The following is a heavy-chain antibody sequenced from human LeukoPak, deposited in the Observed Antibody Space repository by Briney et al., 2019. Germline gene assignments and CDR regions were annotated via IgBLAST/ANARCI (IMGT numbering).Heavy chain of an antibody. Sequence: GGSLRLSCVGSGFTFSNYGMHWVRQAPGKGLEWVAVISDDGTNKFYADSVKGRFTISRDNSKNTLYLQMNSLRAEDTAVYYCARDGDRFLEDYYYYYYMDVWGKGTTVTVSS. CDR1: GFTFSNYG. V-gene: IGHV3-30*03. CDR3: ARDGDRFLEDYYYYYYMDV. J-gene: IGHJ6*03. CDR2: ISDDGTNK. D-gene: IGHD3-3*01.